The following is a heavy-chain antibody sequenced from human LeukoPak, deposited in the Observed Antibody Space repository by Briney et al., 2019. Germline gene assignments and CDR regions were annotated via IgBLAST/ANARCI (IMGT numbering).Heavy chain of an antibody. J-gene: IGHJ6*02. CDR2: IYYSGST. CDR3: ERLTAAAANYYYGMDV. Sequence: SQTLSLTCTVSGGSISSSSYYWGWIRQPPGKGLEWIGSIYYSGSTYYNPSLKSRVTISVDTSKNQFSLKLSSVTAADTAVYYCERLTAAAANYYYGMDVWGQGTTVTVSS. CDR1: GGSISSSSYY. V-gene: IGHV4-39*01. D-gene: IGHD6-13*01.